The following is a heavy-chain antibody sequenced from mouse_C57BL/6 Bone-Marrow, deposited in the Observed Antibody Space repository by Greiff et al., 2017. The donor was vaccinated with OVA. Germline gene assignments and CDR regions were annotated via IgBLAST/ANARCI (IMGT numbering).Heavy chain of an antibody. J-gene: IGHJ1*03. D-gene: IGHD1-1*01. CDR2: IWSGGST. Sequence: VKVVESGPGLVQPSQSLSITCTVSGFSLTSYGVHWVRQSPGKGLEWLGVIWSGGSTDYNAAFISRLSISKDNSKSQVFFKMNSLQADDTAIYYCARKDSRGYFDVWGTGTTVTVSS. CDR1: GFSLTSYG. V-gene: IGHV2-2*01. CDR3: ARKDSRGYFDV.